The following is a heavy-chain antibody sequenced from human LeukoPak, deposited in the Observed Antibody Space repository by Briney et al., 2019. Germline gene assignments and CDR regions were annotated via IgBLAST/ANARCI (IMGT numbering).Heavy chain of an antibody. Sequence: KPSETLSLTCTVSGDSISSSDYYWGWIRQPPGKGLEWIGSFYYSGNTYYNPSLKSRVTISVDTSKNQFSLKLSSVTAADTAVYYCARGLHRGYYFDYWGQGTLVTVSS. J-gene: IGHJ4*02. V-gene: IGHV4-39*07. CDR2: FYYSGNT. D-gene: IGHD3-10*01. CDR3: ARGLHRGYYFDY. CDR1: GDSISSSDYY.